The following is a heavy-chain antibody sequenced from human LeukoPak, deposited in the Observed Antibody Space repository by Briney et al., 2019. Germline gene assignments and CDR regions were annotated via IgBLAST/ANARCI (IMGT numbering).Heavy chain of an antibody. D-gene: IGHD4-11*01. Sequence: EASVKVSCKASGYTFTSYGISWVRQAPGQGLEWMGWISAYNGNTNYAQKLQGRVTMTTDTSTSTAYMELRSLRSDDTAVYYCARVLHDYRRYYFDYWGQGTLVTVSS. V-gene: IGHV1-18*01. J-gene: IGHJ4*02. CDR3: ARVLHDYRRYYFDY. CDR1: GYTFTSYG. CDR2: ISAYNGNT.